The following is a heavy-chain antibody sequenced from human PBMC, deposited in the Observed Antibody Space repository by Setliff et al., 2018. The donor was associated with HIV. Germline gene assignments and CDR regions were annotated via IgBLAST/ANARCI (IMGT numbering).Heavy chain of an antibody. J-gene: IGHJ4*02. V-gene: IGHV4-39*07. CDR1: GGSLSTSSFY. D-gene: IGHD6-19*01. CDR3: ASQPAYSTDWYPPGYFDY. CDR2: IYFSGST. Sequence: LPETLSLTCTVSGGSLSTSSFYWGWIRQPPGKGLQWIGSIYFSGSTYYNPSLKSRVSISVDTSKNEFSLNLSSLTAADTAVYYCASQPAYSTDWYPPGYFDYWGQGTLVTVSS.